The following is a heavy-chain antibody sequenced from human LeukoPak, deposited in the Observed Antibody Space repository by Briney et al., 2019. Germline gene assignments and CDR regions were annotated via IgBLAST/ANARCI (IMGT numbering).Heavy chain of an antibody. J-gene: IGHJ6*02. CDR2: MNPNSGNT. CDR3: ARGSYSSSWYSDYYYGMDV. Sequence: GASVKVSCKASGYTFTSYDINWVRQATGQGLEWMGWMNPNSGNTGYAQKFQGRVTMTRNTSISTAYMELSSLRSEDTAVYYCARGSYSSSWYSDYYYGMDVWGQGTTVTVSS. V-gene: IGHV1-8*01. D-gene: IGHD6-13*01. CDR1: GYTFTSYD.